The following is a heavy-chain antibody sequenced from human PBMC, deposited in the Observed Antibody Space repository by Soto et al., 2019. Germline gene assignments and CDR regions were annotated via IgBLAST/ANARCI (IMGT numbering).Heavy chain of an antibody. V-gene: IGHV3-7*01. D-gene: IGHD2-2*01. Sequence: GGSLRLSCAASGFSFRDAWMSWVRQAPGKGPEWVAKIKKDGSEKYYVDSVKGRFTISRDNARSSLYLQMNSLTADDTAVYYCATNAFWGQGSLVTVSS. CDR2: IKKDGSEK. CDR1: GFSFRDAW. J-gene: IGHJ4*02. CDR3: ATNAF.